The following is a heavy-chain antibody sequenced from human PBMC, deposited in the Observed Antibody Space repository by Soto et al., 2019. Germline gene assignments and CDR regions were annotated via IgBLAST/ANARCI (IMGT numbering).Heavy chain of an antibody. J-gene: IGHJ3*02. V-gene: IGHV1-3*01. CDR3: ARVIAAADAFDI. D-gene: IGHD6-13*01. Sequence: ASVKVSCKASGYTFTSYAMHWVRQAPGQRLEWMGWINAGNGNTKYSQKFQGRVTITRDTSASTAYMELSSLRSEDTAVYYCARVIAAADAFDIWGQGTMVTVSS. CDR1: GYTFTSYA. CDR2: INAGNGNT.